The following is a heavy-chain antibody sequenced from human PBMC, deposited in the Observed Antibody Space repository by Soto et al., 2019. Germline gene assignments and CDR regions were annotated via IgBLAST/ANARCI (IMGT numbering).Heavy chain of an antibody. J-gene: IGHJ6*02. CDR3: ARGLTSEQLVRGYYYYYGMDV. CDR2: INHSGST. Sequence: PSETLSLTCTVYGGSFSGYYWSWIRQPPGKGLEWNGEINHSGSTNYNPSLKSRVTISVDTSKNQFSLKLSSVTAADTAVYYCARGLTSEQLVRGYYYYYGMDVWGQGTTVTVSS. CDR1: GGSFSGYY. V-gene: IGHV4-34*01. D-gene: IGHD6-13*01.